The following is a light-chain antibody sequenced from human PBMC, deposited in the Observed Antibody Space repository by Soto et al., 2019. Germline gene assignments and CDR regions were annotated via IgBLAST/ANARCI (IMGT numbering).Light chain of an antibody. CDR3: SSYAGGNNWV. CDR2: EVS. V-gene: IGLV2-8*01. CDR1: TSNVGGYTY. J-gene: IGLJ1*01. Sequence: QSALTQPPSPSGSPGRSVTIPGTGTTSNVGGYTYVSWYQQHPGKAPKLMIYEVSKRPSGVPDRFSGSKSGNTASLTVSGLQAEDEADYYCSSYAGGNNWVFGTGTKLTVL.